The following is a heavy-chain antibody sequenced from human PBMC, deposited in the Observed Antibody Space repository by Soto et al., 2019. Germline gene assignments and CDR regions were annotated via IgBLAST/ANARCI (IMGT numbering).Heavy chain of an antibody. CDR1: GYSFTSYS. D-gene: IGHD2-2*01. J-gene: IGHJ6*02. CDR3: AIIVVVPAASYYGMDV. CDR2: IRPSDSYT. V-gene: IGHV5-10-1*01. Sequence: PGESLKISCKCSGYSFTSYSITWVRQMPGKGLEWMGRIRPSDSYTNYSPSFQGHVTISADKSITTAYLQWSSLKASDTAMYFCAIIVVVPAASYYGMDVWGQGTTVTVSS.